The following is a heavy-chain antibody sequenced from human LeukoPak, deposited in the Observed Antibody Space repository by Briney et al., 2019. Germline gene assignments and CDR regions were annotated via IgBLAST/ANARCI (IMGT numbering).Heavy chain of an antibody. CDR2: INAGNGNT. Sequence: PGASVKVSCKASGYTFTSYAMHWVRQAPGQRLEWMGWINAGNGNTKYSQKFQGRVTITRDTSASTAYMELSSLRSEDTAVYYCASSGYCSSSSCQNYFDYWGQGTLVTVSS. CDR3: ASSGYCSSSSCQNYFDY. J-gene: IGHJ4*02. D-gene: IGHD2-2*03. CDR1: GYTFTSYA. V-gene: IGHV1-3*01.